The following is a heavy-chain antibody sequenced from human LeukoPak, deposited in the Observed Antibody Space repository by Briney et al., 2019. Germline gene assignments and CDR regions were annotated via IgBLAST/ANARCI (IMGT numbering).Heavy chain of an antibody. V-gene: IGHV3-23*01. J-gene: IGHJ4*02. CDR2: ISGSGGST. CDR3: ARVPYGSGSYYPLPY. D-gene: IGHD3-10*01. CDR1: GFTFSSYA. Sequence: PGGSLRLSCAASGFTFSSYAMSWVRQAPGKGLEWVSAISGSGGSTYYADSVKGRFTISRDNSKNTLYLQMNSLRAEDTAVYYCARVPYGSGSYYPLPYWGQGTLVTVSS.